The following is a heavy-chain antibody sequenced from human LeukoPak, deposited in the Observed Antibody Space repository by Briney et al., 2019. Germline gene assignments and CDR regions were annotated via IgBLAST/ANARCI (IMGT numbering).Heavy chain of an antibody. CDR1: GGTFSSYA. CDR3: ARGRSRDGVDY. Sequence: ASVKVSCKASGGTFSSYAISWVRQAPEQGLEWMGGIIPIFGTANYAQKFQGRVTITADESTSTAYMELSSLRSEDTAVYYCARGRSRDGVDYWGQGTLVTVSS. J-gene: IGHJ4*02. D-gene: IGHD5-24*01. V-gene: IGHV1-69*13. CDR2: IIPIFGTA.